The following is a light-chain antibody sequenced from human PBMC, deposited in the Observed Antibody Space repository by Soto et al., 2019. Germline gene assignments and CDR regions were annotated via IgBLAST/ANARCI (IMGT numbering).Light chain of an antibody. CDR2: END. Sequence: QSVLTQPPSVSAAPGQKVTMSCSGSSSNIGKYYVSWHQQLPGTAPKLIIYENDKRPSGIPDRFSGSKSGTSATLGITGLQTGDEADYYCGTWDSSLTTFVFGTGTKLTVL. J-gene: IGLJ1*01. CDR3: GTWDSSLTTFV. CDR1: SSNIGKYY. V-gene: IGLV1-51*02.